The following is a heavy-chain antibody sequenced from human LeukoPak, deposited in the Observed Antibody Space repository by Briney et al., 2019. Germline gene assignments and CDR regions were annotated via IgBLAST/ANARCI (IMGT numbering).Heavy chain of an antibody. CDR2: IYTSGST. V-gene: IGHV4-61*02. J-gene: IGHJ6*03. CDR1: NVSISSGSHY. Sequence: PSQTLSLTCTVSNVSISSGSHYWNWIRQPAEKGLEWIGRIYTSGSTNYNPSLKSRVTMSVDTSKNQFSLKLSSVTAADTAVYYCARVPRSYYYYYYMDVWGKGTTVTVSS. CDR3: ARVPRSYYYYYYMDV.